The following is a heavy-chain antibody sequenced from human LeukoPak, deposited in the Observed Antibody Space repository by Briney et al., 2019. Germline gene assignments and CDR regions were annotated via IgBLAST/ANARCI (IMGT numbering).Heavy chain of an antibody. CDR1: GYTFTGYY. D-gene: IGHD6-19*01. Sequence: ASVKVSCKASGYTFTGYYMHWVRQAPGQGLEWMGWINPNSGGINYAQKFQGRVTMTRDTSISTAYMELSRLRSDDTAVYYCARLGAVAGFDYWGQGTLVTVSS. J-gene: IGHJ4*02. V-gene: IGHV1-2*02. CDR3: ARLGAVAGFDY. CDR2: INPNSGGI.